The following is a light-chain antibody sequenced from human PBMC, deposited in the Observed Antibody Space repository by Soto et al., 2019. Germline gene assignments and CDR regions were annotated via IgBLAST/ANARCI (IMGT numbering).Light chain of an antibody. V-gene: IGKV4-1*01. CDR2: WAS. Sequence: DIVMTQSPDSLAVSRGERASINCKSSQSVFSSSTNKNYLAWYQLKPGQPPKLLIYWASIRGSGVPERFSGSGSGTDFTLTINSLQAVDVAVYYCQHYYNIPLEFGGGTKVGIK. CDR3: QHYYNIPLE. CDR1: QSVFSSSTNKNY. J-gene: IGKJ4*02.